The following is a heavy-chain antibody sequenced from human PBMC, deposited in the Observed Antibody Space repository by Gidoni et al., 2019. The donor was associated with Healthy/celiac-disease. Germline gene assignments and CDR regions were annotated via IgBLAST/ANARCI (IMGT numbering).Heavy chain of an antibody. J-gene: IGHJ6*02. CDR1: GFTFSSYW. Sequence: EVQLVESGGGLVQPGGSLRLSCAASGFTFSSYWMHWVRQAPGKGLVWVSRINSDGSSTSYADSVKGRFTISRDNAKNTLYLQMNSLRAEDTAVYYCAGRRTRPYYYYYGMDAWGQGTTVTVSS. CDR2: INSDGSST. CDR3: AGRRTRPYYYYYGMDA. V-gene: IGHV3-74*01. D-gene: IGHD6-6*01.